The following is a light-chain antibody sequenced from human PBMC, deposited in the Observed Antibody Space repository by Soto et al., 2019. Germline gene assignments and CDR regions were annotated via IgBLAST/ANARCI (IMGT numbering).Light chain of an antibody. V-gene: IGKV3-20*01. CDR3: QQYGSSIT. CDR1: QSVSSY. Sequence: EIVWTQSPATLSLSPGERATLSCRASQSVSSYLAWYQQKPGQAPRLLIYDASSRATGIPDRFSVSGSGTDFTLTIRRLEPEDFAVYDCQQYGSSITFGPWTKLDIK. CDR2: DAS. J-gene: IGKJ3*01.